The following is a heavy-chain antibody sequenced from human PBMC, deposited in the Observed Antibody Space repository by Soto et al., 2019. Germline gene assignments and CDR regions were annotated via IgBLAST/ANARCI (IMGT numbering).Heavy chain of an antibody. CDR3: ARLGRDGYNFRFPY. V-gene: IGHV1-69*13. CDR2: IIPIFGTA. J-gene: IGHJ4*02. Sequence: SVKVSCKASGVTFSSYAISWVRQAPGQGLEWMGGIIPIFGTANYAQKFQGRVTITADESTSTAYMELSSLRSEDTAVYYCARLGRDGYNFRFPYWGQGTQVTVSS. D-gene: IGHD5-12*01. CDR1: GVTFSSYA.